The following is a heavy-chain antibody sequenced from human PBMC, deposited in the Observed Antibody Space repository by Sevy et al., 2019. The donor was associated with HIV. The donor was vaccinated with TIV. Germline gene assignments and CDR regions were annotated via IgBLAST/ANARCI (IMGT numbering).Heavy chain of an antibody. D-gene: IGHD1-1*01. CDR2: IYPGDSDT. CDR3: ARGARGTLPAYYYYTLNV. V-gene: IGHV5-51*01. J-gene: IGHJ6*02. Sequence: GESLKISCKASGYRFADYWIGWVRQMPGKGLEYMGIIYPGDSDTRYSQPFQGQVTISVDKSISTAYLQWSSLKASDSAIYYCARGARGTLPAYYYYTLNVWGQGTTVTVSS. CDR1: GYRFADYW.